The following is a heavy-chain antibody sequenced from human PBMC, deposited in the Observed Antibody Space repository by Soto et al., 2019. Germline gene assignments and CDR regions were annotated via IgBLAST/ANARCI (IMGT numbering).Heavy chain of an antibody. V-gene: IGHV4-34*01. CDR1: GGSFSGYY. D-gene: IGHD2-2*03. CDR3: ARRRDLGIVVVPAATNFDY. CDR2: INHSGST. J-gene: IGHJ4*02. Sequence: QVQLQQWGAGLLKPSETLSLTCAVYGGSFSGYYWSWIRQPPGKGLEWIGEINHSGSTNYNPSLKRRVTISVDTSKNQFSLKLSSVTAADTAVYYCARRRDLGIVVVPAATNFDYWGQGTLVTVSS.